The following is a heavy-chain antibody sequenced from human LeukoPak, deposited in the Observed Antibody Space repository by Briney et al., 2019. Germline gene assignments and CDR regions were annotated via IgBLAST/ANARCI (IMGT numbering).Heavy chain of an antibody. J-gene: IGHJ3*02. Sequence: GGSLRLSCAASGFTFSSYAMSWVRQAPGKGLEWVSVMSGSGGSTYYADSVKGRFTISRDNSKNTLYLQMNSLRAEDTAAYYCAKVRGEHAFDIWGQGTMVTVSS. CDR2: MSGSGGST. D-gene: IGHD3-16*01. V-gene: IGHV3-23*01. CDR1: GFTFSSYA. CDR3: AKVRGEHAFDI.